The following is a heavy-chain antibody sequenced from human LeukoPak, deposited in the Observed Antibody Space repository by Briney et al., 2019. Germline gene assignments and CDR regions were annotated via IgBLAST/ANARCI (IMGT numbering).Heavy chain of an antibody. CDR1: GGSFSGYY. CDR3: ARESGLDLDY. Sequence: SSETLSLTCAVYGGSFSGYYWSWIRQPPGKGLEWTGEINHSGSTNYNPSLKSRVTISVDTSKNQFSLKLSSVTAADTAVYYCARESGLDLDYWGQGTLVTVSS. J-gene: IGHJ4*02. V-gene: IGHV4-34*01. D-gene: IGHD6-19*01. CDR2: INHSGST.